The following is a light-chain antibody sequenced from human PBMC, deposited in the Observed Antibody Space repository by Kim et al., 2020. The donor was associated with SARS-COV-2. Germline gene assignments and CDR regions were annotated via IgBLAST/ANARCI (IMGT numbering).Light chain of an antibody. V-gene: IGKV4-1*01. Sequence: IVMTQSPDSLAVSLGERATINCKSSQSVLYSSNNRNHLAWYQQKPGQPPTLIIYWASTRESGVPDRFSGSGSGTDFTLTISSLQADDVAVYYCQQYYSSPLTFGGGTKVDIK. J-gene: IGKJ4*01. CDR3: QQYYSSPLT. CDR2: WAS. CDR1: QSVLYSSNNRNH.